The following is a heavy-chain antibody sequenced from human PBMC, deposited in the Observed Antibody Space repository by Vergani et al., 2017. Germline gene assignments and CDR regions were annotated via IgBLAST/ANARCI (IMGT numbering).Heavy chain of an antibody. CDR2: ISGSGGTT. CDR1: GFTFSSYA. Sequence: EVQLLESGGGLVQPGGSLRLSCAASGFTFSSYAMSWVRQAPGKGLEWVSRISGSGGTTYYADSVKGRFTISRDNSKNTLFLQMISLRAEDTAVYYCASWNQCVVYAFDIWGQGTLVTVSS. D-gene: IGHD1-14*01. J-gene: IGHJ3*02. CDR3: ASWNQCVVYAFDI. V-gene: IGHV3-23*01.